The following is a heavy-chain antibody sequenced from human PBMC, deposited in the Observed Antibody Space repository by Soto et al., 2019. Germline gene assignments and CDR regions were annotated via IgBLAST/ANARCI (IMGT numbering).Heavy chain of an antibody. J-gene: IGHJ6*02. V-gene: IGHV3-23*01. D-gene: IGHD3-9*01. CDR3: AKELYLHGMDV. Sequence: GGSLRLSCAASGFTFSSSTMNCVRQAAGKGLEWVSAIIGSGGSTYYAASVKGRFTISRDNSKNTLYLQMNSLRAEDTAVYYCAKELYLHGMDVWGQGTTVTVSS. CDR2: IIGSGGST. CDR1: GFTFSSST.